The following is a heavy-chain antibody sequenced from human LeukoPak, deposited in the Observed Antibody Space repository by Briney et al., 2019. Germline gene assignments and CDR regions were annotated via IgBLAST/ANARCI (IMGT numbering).Heavy chain of an antibody. Sequence: ASVKVSCKASGYTFTGYYMHWVRQAPGQGLEWMGWINPNSGGTNYAQKFQGRVTMTRDTSTSTVYMELSSLRSEDTAVYYCASTSGTYNPSYYYYYYMDVWGKGTTVTVSS. V-gene: IGHV1-2*02. D-gene: IGHD1-26*01. CDR1: GYTFTGYY. J-gene: IGHJ6*03. CDR3: ASTSGTYNPSYYYYYYMDV. CDR2: INPNSGGT.